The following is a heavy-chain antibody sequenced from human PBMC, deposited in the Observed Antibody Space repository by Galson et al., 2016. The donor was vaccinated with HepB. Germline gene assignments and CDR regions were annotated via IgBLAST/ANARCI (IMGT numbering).Heavy chain of an antibody. J-gene: IGHJ4*02. CDR1: GFFVHNAW. CDR3: VTDRVWKDMITYFDY. D-gene: IGHD3-16*01. Sequence: SLRLSCAASGFFVHNAWMSWVRQSPGTGLEWLGLIKKESDGGTTHYAAPVSGRFFISRDESKNSLYLQINSLRIEDTAVYYCVTDRVWKDMITYFDYWGQGALVSVSS. CDR2: IKKESDGGTT. V-gene: IGHV3-15*01.